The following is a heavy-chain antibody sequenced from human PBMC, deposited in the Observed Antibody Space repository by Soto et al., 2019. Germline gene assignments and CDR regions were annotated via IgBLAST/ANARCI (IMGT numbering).Heavy chain of an antibody. Sequence: QVQLVQSGAEVKKPGASVKVSCKASGYTFPSYGISWVRQAPGQGHEWMGWISAYTCNTNYAQKHQGRVTMTTDTSTSTASMELRSLRSDDTAVYYCAREVVEGAGGLFGYWGQGTLVTVSS. CDR1: GYTFPSYG. J-gene: IGHJ4*02. CDR2: ISAYTCNT. D-gene: IGHD2-15*01. CDR3: AREVVEGAGGLFGY. V-gene: IGHV1-18*01.